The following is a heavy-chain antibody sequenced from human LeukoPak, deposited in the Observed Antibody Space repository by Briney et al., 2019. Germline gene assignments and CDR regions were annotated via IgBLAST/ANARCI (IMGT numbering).Heavy chain of an antibody. CDR3: AREFDDSSGYRNYYGMDV. CDR1: GGSISSGDYY. Sequence: SETLSLTCTVSGGSISSGDYYWSRIRQPPGKGLEWIGYIYYSGSTYYNPSLKSRVTISVDTSKNQFSLKLSSVTAADTAVYYCAREFDDSSGYRNYYGMDVWGQGTTVTASS. J-gene: IGHJ6*02. D-gene: IGHD3-22*01. V-gene: IGHV4-30-4*01. CDR2: IYYSGST.